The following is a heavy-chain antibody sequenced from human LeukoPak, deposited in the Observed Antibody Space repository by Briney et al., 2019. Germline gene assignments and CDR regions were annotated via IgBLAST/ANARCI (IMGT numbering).Heavy chain of an antibody. J-gene: IGHJ4*02. CDR3: AKDKYSSGWYLGFDY. CDR1: GFTFSSYE. CDR2: ISSSGSTI. Sequence: GGSLRLSCAASGFTFSSYEMNWVRQAPGKGLEWVSYISSSGSTIYYADSVKGRFTISRDNSKNTLYLQMNSLRAEDTAIYYCAKDKYSSGWYLGFDYWGQGTLVTVSS. V-gene: IGHV3-48*03. D-gene: IGHD6-19*01.